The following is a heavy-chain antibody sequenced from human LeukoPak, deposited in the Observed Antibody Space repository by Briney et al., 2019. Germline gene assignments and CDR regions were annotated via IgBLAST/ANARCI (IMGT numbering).Heavy chain of an antibody. CDR3: ARSYYYNLGSFPFGF. V-gene: IGHV4-34*01. J-gene: IGHJ4*02. D-gene: IGHD3-10*01. CDR2: IHNSGTT. CDR1: GGPFSGYF. Sequence: SETLSLTCAVSGGPFSGYFWSWIRQSSGKGLEWIGEIHNSGTTNYNPSLNSRVTISEGTSKNQFYLNLSSVTAADTAVYYCARSYYYNLGSFPFGFWGQGTLVTVSS.